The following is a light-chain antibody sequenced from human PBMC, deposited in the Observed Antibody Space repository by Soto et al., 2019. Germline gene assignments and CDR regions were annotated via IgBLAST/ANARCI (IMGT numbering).Light chain of an antibody. CDR2: GAS. V-gene: IGKV3-20*01. CDR3: QQYDVTPPNT. CDR1: QIVSSTY. J-gene: IGKJ4*01. Sequence: EIVLTQSPGTLSLSPGERATLSCRASQIVSSTYLACFQQKPGQAPRLLIYGASTRATGIPDRFSGSGSGTAFTLTISGLEPEDFAFYYCQQYDVTPPNTFGGGTKVEV.